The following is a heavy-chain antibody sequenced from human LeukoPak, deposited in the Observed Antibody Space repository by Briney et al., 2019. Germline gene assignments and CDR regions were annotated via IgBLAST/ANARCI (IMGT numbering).Heavy chain of an antibody. CDR3: ARGTYDRSGYYYGY. V-gene: IGHV1-8*01. J-gene: IGHJ4*02. Sequence: ASGRVCCKASGYTFTSYDINWGRQATSQRLGWMGWMNPNSGNTGYAQKFPCRVTITTNTSISKAYMELSSLRSEDTAVYYCARGTYDRSGYYYGYWGQGTLVTVSS. D-gene: IGHD3-22*01. CDR1: GYTFTSYD. CDR2: MNPNSGNT.